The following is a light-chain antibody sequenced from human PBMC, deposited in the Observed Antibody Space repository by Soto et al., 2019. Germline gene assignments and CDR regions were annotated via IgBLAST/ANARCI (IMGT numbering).Light chain of an antibody. J-gene: IGKJ5*01. CDR1: QNINNY. CDR2: DAS. CDR3: QQQVILPN. V-gene: IGKV1-33*01. Sequence: DIQMTQSPSSLSASVGDRVTITCQASQNINNYLNWYQQKPGRAPKLLIYDASNFEAGVPSRFRGSSFGIDLTLIVSLLQSVEIATNYLQQQVILPNFGEGILLVIK.